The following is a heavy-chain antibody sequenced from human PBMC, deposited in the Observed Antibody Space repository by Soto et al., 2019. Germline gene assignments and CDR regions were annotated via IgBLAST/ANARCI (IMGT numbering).Heavy chain of an antibody. Sequence: PGGSLRLSCAASGFTFSIYWMSWVRQAPGKGLEWVANIKQDGTEKYYVDSVKGRFTISRDNAKNSLFLQMNSLRDEDSAVYYCARGLGVYDFWGQGTPVTVSS. CDR2: IKQDGTEK. J-gene: IGHJ4*02. CDR1: GFTFSIYW. V-gene: IGHV3-7*01. D-gene: IGHD3-16*01. CDR3: ARGLGVYDF.